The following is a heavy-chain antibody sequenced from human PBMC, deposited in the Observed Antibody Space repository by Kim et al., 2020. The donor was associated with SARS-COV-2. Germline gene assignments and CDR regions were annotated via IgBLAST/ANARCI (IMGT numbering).Heavy chain of an antibody. J-gene: IGHJ4*02. V-gene: IGHV6-1*01. Sequence: SQTLSLTCAISGDSVSSNSAAWNWIRQSPSRGLEWLGRTYYRSKWYNDYAVSVKSRITINPDTSKNQFSLQLNSVTPEDTAVYYCARETLGYDSSGYYYVSEGFDYWGQGTLVTVSS. CDR3: ARETLGYDSSGYYYVSEGFDY. CDR1: GDSVSSNSAA. CDR2: TYYRSKWYN. D-gene: IGHD3-22*01.